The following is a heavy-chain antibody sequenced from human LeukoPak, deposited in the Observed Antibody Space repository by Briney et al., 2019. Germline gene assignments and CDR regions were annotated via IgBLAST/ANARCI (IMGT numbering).Heavy chain of an antibody. CDR2: VFTSGNT. CDR1: GGSITRGSYY. J-gene: IGHJ5*02. V-gene: IGHV4-61*09. Sequence: SETLSLTCAVSGGSITRGSYYWTWIRQPAGRALEWIGHVFTSGNTNYNPSLKGRVTISIETSKSQFSLKLSSVTAAVTAVYYCARGHNWFDPWGQGTLVTVSS. CDR3: ARGHNWFDP.